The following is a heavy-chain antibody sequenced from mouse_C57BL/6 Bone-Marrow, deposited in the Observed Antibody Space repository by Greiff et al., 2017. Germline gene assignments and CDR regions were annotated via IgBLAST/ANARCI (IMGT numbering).Heavy chain of an antibody. D-gene: IGHD1-1*01. CDR3: ARGGYCSTNWYFDV. J-gene: IGHJ1*03. Sequence: QVHVKQSGAELVRPGTSVKVSCKASGYAFTNYLIEWVKQRPGQGLEWIGVINPGSGGTNYNEKFKGKATLTADKSSSTAYMQLSSLTSEDSAVYFCARGGYCSTNWYFDVWGTGTTVTVSS. V-gene: IGHV1-54*01. CDR1: GYAFTNYL. CDR2: INPGSGGT.